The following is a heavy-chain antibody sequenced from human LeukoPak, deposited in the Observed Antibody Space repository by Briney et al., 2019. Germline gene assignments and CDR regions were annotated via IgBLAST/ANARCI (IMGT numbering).Heavy chain of an antibody. V-gene: IGHV3-49*04. CDR1: GFTFGDYA. Sequence: PGGSLRLSCTASGFTFGDYAMSWVRQAPGKGLEWVGFIRSKAYGGTTEYAASVKGRFTISRDDSKSIAYLQMNSLKTEDTAVYYCTRVGYYDSSGYYYEDYFDYWGQGTLVTVSS. J-gene: IGHJ4*02. CDR3: TRVGYYDSSGYYYEDYFDY. D-gene: IGHD3-22*01. CDR2: IRSKAYGGTT.